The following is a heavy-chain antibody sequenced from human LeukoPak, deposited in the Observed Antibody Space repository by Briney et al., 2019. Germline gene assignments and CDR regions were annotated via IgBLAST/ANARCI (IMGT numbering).Heavy chain of an antibody. J-gene: IGHJ4*02. CDR2: ISSGSTYI. V-gene: IGHV3-21*04. CDR1: GFTFSSYT. Sequence: GGSLRLSCAASGFTFSSYTMNWVRQAPGKGLEWVSSISSGSTYIYYPDSVKGRFTISRDNAKNSLYLQMNSLRAEDTAVYYCARDRSSSWYPAGYYFDYWGQGTLVTVSS. CDR3: ARDRSSSWYPAGYYFDY. D-gene: IGHD6-13*01.